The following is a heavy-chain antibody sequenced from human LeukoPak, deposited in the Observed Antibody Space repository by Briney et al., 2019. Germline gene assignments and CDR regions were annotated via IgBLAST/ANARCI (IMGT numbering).Heavy chain of an antibody. CDR3: ARSIGGSGSYFLEAFDI. J-gene: IGHJ3*02. V-gene: IGHV4-34*01. Sequence: KTSETLSLTCAVYGGSFSGYYWSWIRQPPGKGLEWIGTIYHSGSAYYNPSLKSRVTISIDTSKNQFSLRLSSVTAADTAVFYCARSIGGSGSYFLEAFDIWGQGTMVTVSS. CDR2: IYHSGSA. CDR1: GGSFSGYY. D-gene: IGHD3-10*01.